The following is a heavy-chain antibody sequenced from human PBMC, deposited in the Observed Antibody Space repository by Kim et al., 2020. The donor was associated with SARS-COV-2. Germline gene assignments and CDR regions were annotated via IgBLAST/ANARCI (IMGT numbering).Heavy chain of an antibody. Sequence: YAHKFQGRVTMTRDTSIITAYMELSRLKSDDTAVYYCAGGITARSWFGMDVWGQGTTVTVSS. CDR3: AGGITARSWFGMDV. D-gene: IGHD6-6*01. V-gene: IGHV1-2*02. J-gene: IGHJ6*02.